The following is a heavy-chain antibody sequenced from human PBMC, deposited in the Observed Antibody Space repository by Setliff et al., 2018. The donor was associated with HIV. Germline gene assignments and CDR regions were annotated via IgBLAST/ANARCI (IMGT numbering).Heavy chain of an antibody. V-gene: IGHV1-24*01. CDR2: FDPEDGET. CDR1: GGTFSSYA. J-gene: IGHJ1*01. Sequence: ASVKVSCKASGGTFSSYAISWVRQAPGQGLEWMANFDPEDGETFYAQKFQGRLTMTEDTSTDTAYMELSSLRSDDTAMYYCATDPGYSSTWYSESFQHWGQGTVVNVSS. D-gene: IGHD6-13*01. CDR3: ATDPGYSSTWYSESFQH.